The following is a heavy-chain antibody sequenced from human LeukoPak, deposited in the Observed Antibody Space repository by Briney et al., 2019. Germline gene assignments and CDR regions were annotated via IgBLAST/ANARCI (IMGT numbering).Heavy chain of an antibody. CDR2: IVVGSGNT. J-gene: IGHJ4*02. V-gene: IGHV1-58*02. CDR1: GFTFTSSA. CDR3: AAWTMTTVVTPSY. D-gene: IGHD4-23*01. Sequence: ASVKVSCKASGFTFTSSAMQWVRQARGQRLEWIGWIVVGSGNTNYAQKFQERVTITRDMSTSTAYMELSSLRSEDTAVYYCAAWTMTTVVTPSYWGQGTLVTVSS.